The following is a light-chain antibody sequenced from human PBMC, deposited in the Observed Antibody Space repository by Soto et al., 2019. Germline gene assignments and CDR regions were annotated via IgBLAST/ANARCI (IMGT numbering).Light chain of an antibody. V-gene: IGLV2-11*01. Sequence: QSVLTQPRSVSGSPGQSVTISCTGTSNDVGTYNYVSWYQQHPGKAPKLIIYDVTKRPSGVPDRFSGSKSGNTASLTISGLQAEDEADYYCCSYAGNYIYVFATGTKVTVL. CDR3: CSYAGNYIYV. CDR1: SNDVGTYNY. CDR2: DVT. J-gene: IGLJ1*01.